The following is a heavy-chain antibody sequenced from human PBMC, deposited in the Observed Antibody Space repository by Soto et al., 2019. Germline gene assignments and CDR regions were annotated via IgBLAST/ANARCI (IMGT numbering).Heavy chain of an antibody. CDR1: GYTFTSYA. CDR2: INAGNGNT. J-gene: IGHJ4*02. D-gene: IGHD1-26*01. V-gene: IGHV1-3*01. CDR3: ARASGSYYDFDY. Sequence: ASVKVSCKASGYTFTSYAMHWVRQAPGQRLEWMGWINAGNGNTKYSQKFQGRVTITRDTSASTAYMELSSLRSEDTAVYYCARASGSYYDFDYWGQGTLVTVSS.